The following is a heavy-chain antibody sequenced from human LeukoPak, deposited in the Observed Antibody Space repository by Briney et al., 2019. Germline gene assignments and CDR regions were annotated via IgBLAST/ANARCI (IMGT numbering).Heavy chain of an antibody. CDR2: ISYDGSNK. D-gene: IGHD3-16*01. V-gene: IGHV3-30*03. J-gene: IGHJ6*03. Sequence: QPGGSLRLSCAASGFTFSNYGMHWVRQAPGKGLEWVAFISYDGSNKYYADSVKGRFTISRDNSKNTLYLQMNSLRAGDAAVYYCARDYVWGKNYYYYYYMDVWGKGTTVTVSS. CDR3: ARDYVWGKNYYYYYYMDV. CDR1: GFTFSNYG.